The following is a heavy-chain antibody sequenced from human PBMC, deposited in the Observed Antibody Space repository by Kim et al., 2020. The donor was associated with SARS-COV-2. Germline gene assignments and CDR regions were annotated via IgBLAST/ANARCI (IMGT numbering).Heavy chain of an antibody. CDR3: ARNYYYGASGYQH. V-gene: IGHV3-30*04. Sequence: GGSLRLSCAASGFTFSSNAMHWVRQAPGKGLEWVAVITYDGSKKYYAESVRGRCTISRDNAKNTVYLQMDSLRAEDTAVYYCARNYYYGASGYQHWG. CDR2: ITYDGSKK. J-gene: IGHJ1*01. D-gene: IGHD3-22*01. CDR1: GFTFSSNA.